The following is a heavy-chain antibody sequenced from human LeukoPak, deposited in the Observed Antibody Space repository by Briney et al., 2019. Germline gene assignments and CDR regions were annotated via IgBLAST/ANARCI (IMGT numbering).Heavy chain of an antibody. V-gene: IGHV1-69*13. CDR3: AREAVIVGATTYAFDI. Sequence: SVKVSCKASGGTFSSYAISWVRQAPGQGLGWMGGIIPIFGTANYAQKFQGRVTITADESTSTAYMELSSLRSEDTAVYYCAREAVIVGATTYAFDIWGQGTMVTVSS. CDR1: GGTFSSYA. CDR2: IIPIFGTA. D-gene: IGHD1-26*01. J-gene: IGHJ3*02.